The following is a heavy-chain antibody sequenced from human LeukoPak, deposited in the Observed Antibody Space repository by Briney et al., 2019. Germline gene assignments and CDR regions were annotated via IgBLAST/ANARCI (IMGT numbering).Heavy chain of an antibody. V-gene: IGHV4-34*01. CDR2: INHSGST. CDR3: ARGPYYYGSGSYVFGG. CDR1: GGSFSGYY. Sequence: SETLSLTCAVYGGSFSGYYWSWIRQPPGKGLEWIGEINHSGSTNYNPSLKSRVTISVDTSKNQFSLKLSSVTAADTAVYYCARGPYYYGSGSYVFGGWGQGTLVTVSS. D-gene: IGHD3-10*01. J-gene: IGHJ4*02.